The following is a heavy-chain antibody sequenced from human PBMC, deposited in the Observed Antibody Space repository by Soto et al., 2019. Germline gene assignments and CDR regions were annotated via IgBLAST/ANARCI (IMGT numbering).Heavy chain of an antibody. CDR3: ARDPCSSTSCTNWFDP. V-gene: IGHV3-30*03. CDR1: GFTFSSYG. Sequence: GGSRRRSCAASGFTFSSYGIHWVRQAPGKGLEWVAVISYDGSNKYYADSVKGRFTISRDNSKNTLYLQMNSLRAEDTAVYYCARDPCSSTSCTNWFDPWGQGTLVTVSS. D-gene: IGHD2-2*01. J-gene: IGHJ5*02. CDR2: ISYDGSNK.